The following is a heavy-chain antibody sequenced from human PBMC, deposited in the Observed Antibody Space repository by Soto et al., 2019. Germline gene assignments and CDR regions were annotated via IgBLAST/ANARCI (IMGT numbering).Heavy chain of an antibody. CDR1: GGTLSSYA. CDR2: IIPIFGTA. Sequence: QVQLVQSGAEVKKPGSSVKVSCKASGGTLSSYAISWVRQAPGQGLEWIGGIIPIFGTANYAQKFQGRVTITADESTSEANEELSSLRSEDTAVYYCARDAEADRGLEYWGQGTLITVSS. V-gene: IGHV1-69*01. D-gene: IGHD6-19*01. J-gene: IGHJ4*02. CDR3: ARDAEADRGLEY.